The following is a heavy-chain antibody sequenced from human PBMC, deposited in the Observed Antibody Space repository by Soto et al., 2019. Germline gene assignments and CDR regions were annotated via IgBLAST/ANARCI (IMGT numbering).Heavy chain of an antibody. Sequence: QVQLQESGPGLVKPSGTLSLTCVITNASISSSNWWSGVRQPPGKGLEWIGEIYHTGRTNYNPSLRSRVTMSIDKSNNRYSMRLSSLTAADTALYYCVRDEALYDILTGSSLGRAFDIWGQGTMVTVSS. J-gene: IGHJ3*02. V-gene: IGHV4-4*02. CDR3: VRDEALYDILTGSSLGRAFDI. CDR1: NASISSSNW. CDR2: IYHTGRT. D-gene: IGHD3-9*01.